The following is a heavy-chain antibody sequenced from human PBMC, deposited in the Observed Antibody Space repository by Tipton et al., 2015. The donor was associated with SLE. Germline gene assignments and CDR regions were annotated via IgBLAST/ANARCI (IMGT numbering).Heavy chain of an antibody. CDR1: GDSVSSNSAA. CDR3: ANPGGGQRDQFDY. J-gene: IGHJ4*02. Sequence: GLVKPSQTLSLTCAISGDSVSSNSAAWNWIRQSPLRGLEWLGRTYYRSKWYNDYAVSVKSRITINPDTSKNQFSLKLSSVTAADTAVYYCANPGGGQRDQFDYWGQGTLVTVSS. CDR2: TYYRSKWYN. D-gene: IGHD6-25*01. V-gene: IGHV6-1*01.